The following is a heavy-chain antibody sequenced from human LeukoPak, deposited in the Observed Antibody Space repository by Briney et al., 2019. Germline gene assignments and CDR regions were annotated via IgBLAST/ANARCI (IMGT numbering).Heavy chain of an antibody. CDR2: INAGNGNT. J-gene: IGHJ3*02. CDR3: AREDIVVVVASRGFDI. V-gene: IGHV1-3*01. Sequence: ASVKVSCKASGYTFTSYAMHWVRQAPGQRLEWMGGINAGNGNTKYSQKFQGRVTITRDTSASTAYMELSSLRSEDTAVYYCAREDIVVVVASRGFDIWGQGTMVTVSS. D-gene: IGHD2-15*01. CDR1: GYTFTSYA.